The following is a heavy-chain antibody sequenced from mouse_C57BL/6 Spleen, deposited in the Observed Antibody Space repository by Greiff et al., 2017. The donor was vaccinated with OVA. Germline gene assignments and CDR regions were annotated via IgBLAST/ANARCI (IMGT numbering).Heavy chain of an antibody. CDR2: LNPNNGGT. D-gene: IGHD1-1*01. V-gene: IGHV1-18*01. J-gene: IGHJ1*03. CDR1: GYTFTDYH. CDR3: ARWGYYALRWYVDV. Sequence: EVQLQQSGPELVKPGASVKIPCKASGYTFTDYHMDWVKQSHGKSLEWIGDLNPNNGGTISNQKFTGKATLTVDNASSTADMELRSLTSEDTAGYYGARWGYYALRWYVDVWGTGTTVTVSS.